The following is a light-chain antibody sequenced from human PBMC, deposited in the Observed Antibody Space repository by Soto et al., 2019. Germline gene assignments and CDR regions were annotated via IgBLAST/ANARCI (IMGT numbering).Light chain of an antibody. V-gene: IGKV3-20*01. Sequence: TQSPATLSMSPGDRTTLHCRASHSISTYLAWYQQKPGQAPRLLIYGASSRAIGVPDRFSGSGSGTDFTLTISRLEPEDFAVYFCQQYGASLTFGGGTKV. CDR1: HSISTY. CDR3: QQYGASLT. CDR2: GAS. J-gene: IGKJ4*01.